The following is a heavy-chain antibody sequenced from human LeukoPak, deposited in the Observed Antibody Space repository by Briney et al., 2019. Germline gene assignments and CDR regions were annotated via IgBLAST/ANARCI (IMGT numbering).Heavy chain of an antibody. V-gene: IGHV4-39*07. D-gene: IGHD3-10*01. J-gene: IGHJ5*02. CDR1: GGSITSSSYY. Sequence: SETLSLTCTVSGGSITSSSYYWGWIRQPPGKGLEWIGSIYYSGSSYYNPSLKSRVTISVDTSTNQFSLKVTSVTAADTAIYYCASYDHGSGTYYNGPDWFDPWGQGTLVTVSS. CDR2: IYYSGSS. CDR3: ASYDHGSGTYYNGPDWFDP.